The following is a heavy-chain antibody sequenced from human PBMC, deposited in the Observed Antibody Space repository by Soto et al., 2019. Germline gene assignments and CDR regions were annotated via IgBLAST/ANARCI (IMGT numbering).Heavy chain of an antibody. CDR3: ARGVRSGGSCTLDY. V-gene: IGHV4-34*01. CDR1: GGSFSGFY. Sequence: SSETLSLTCAVYGGSFSGFYWSWIRQSPGKGLEWIGEIDHSGTTNNNPSLESRVTILVDTSKNQFSLKLSSVTAADTALYYCARGVRSGGSCTLDYWGQGMVVTVSS. CDR2: IDHSGTT. J-gene: IGHJ4*02. D-gene: IGHD2-15*01.